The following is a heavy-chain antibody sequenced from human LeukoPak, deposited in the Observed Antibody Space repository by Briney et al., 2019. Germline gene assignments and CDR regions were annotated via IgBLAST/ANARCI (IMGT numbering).Heavy chain of an antibody. J-gene: IGHJ5*02. V-gene: IGHV4-4*07. CDR1: GGSISSYY. CDR2: IYSSGTI. CDR3: TRDSGTTGEVKFDP. D-gene: IGHD3-10*01. Sequence: SETLSLTCSVAGGSISSYYWSWIRQPAGKGLEWIGRIYSSGTITYNPSLQSRVTMSVDTSNNEFSLKMSSVTAADTAVYYCTRDSGTTGEVKFDPWGQGTLVAVSS.